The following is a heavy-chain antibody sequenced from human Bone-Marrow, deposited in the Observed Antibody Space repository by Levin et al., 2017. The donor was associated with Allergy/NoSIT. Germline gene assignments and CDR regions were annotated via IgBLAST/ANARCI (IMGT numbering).Heavy chain of an antibody. CDR3: ATHNTYGGFDY. CDR2: ISGSGGTT. V-gene: IGHV3-23*01. D-gene: IGHD4-17*01. CDR1: GFPFSSYA. J-gene: IGHJ4*02. Sequence: LSLPCAASGFPFSSYAMSWVRQAPGTGLEWVSAISGSGGTTSYADSVKGRFTISRDDSKSTLYLQINSLRAEDMAIYYCATHNTYGGFDYWGQGTLVSVSS.